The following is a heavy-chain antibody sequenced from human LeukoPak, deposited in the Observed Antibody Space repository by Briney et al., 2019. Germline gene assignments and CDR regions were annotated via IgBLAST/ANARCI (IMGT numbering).Heavy chain of an antibody. Sequence: GGSLRLSCAASGFTFSSYAMSWVRQAPGKGLEWVSAISGSGGSTYYADSVKGRFTNSRDNSKNTLYLQMNSLRAEDTAVYYCAKTVRGSWYCLDYWGQGTLVTVSS. D-gene: IGHD6-13*01. CDR2: ISGSGGST. J-gene: IGHJ4*02. CDR1: GFTFSSYA. V-gene: IGHV3-23*01. CDR3: AKTVRGSWYCLDY.